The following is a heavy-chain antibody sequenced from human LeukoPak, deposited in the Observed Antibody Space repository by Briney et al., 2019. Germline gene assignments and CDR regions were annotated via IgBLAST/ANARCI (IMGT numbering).Heavy chain of an antibody. CDR3: ARVPPGQYNWFDP. Sequence: GGSLRLSCAASGFTFSNYWMHWVRQAPGKGLVWVSRINTDGSTTSYADSVKGRFTISRDNAKNTLYLQMNSLRAEDTAVYYCARVPPGQYNWFDPWGQGTLVTVSS. V-gene: IGHV3-74*01. J-gene: IGHJ5*02. CDR2: INTDGSTT. D-gene: IGHD3-10*01. CDR1: GFTFSNYW.